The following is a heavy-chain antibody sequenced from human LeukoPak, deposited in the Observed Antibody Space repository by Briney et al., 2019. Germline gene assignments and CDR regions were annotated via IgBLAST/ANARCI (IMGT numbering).Heavy chain of an antibody. D-gene: IGHD6-19*01. CDR2: ISALNGNT. Sequence: ASVKVSCKASGYTFTSYDINWVRQAPGQGLEWMGWISALNGNTNYAQNFQGRVTMTTDTMTTDTSTSTVYMELRSLRSDDTAVYYCARGLMREYKSGWYTHHFDHWGQGTLVTVSS. CDR3: ARGLMREYKSGWYTHHFDH. V-gene: IGHV1-18*01. J-gene: IGHJ4*02. CDR1: GYTFTSYD.